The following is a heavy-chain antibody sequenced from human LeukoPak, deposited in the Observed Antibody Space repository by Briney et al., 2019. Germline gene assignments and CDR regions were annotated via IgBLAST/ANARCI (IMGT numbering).Heavy chain of an antibody. CDR2: ISGSGGRA. CDR1: GFTFSSYA. D-gene: IGHD3-10*01. Sequence: GGSLRLSCAASGFTFSSYAMSWVSQAPGKWLEWDSIISGSGGRANHADSVKGRFTISRDNSKNTLYLQMNSLRAEDTAVYYCAKPYYGSGSYYGFNYYAFDYWGQGTLVTVSS. J-gene: IGHJ4*02. V-gene: IGHV3-23*01. CDR3: AKPYYGSGSYYGFNYYAFDY.